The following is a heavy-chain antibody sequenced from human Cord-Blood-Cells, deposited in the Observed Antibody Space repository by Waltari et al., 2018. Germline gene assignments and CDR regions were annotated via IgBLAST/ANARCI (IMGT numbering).Heavy chain of an antibody. V-gene: IGHV3-23*01. D-gene: IGHD3-10*01. CDR2: ISGSGGRT. J-gene: IGHJ1*01. CDR3: AVSRRVRGVKYCQH. Sequence: EVQLLESGGGLVQPGGSLRLSCAASGFTFSSYAMSWVRQAPGKGLEWVSAISGSGGRTDDADYVKGRVTISRDNSKNTLYLQMNSLRAEDTAVYYCAVSRRVRGVKYCQHWGQGTLVTVSS. CDR1: GFTFSSYA.